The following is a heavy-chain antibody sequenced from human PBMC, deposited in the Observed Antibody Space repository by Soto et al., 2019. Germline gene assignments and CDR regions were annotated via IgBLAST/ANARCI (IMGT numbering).Heavy chain of an antibody. J-gene: IGHJ4*02. CDR2: IYYSGST. CDR3: ARVPVYYDFWSGYYNRGFDY. V-gene: IGHV4-30-4*01. D-gene: IGHD3-3*01. CDR1: GGSISSGDYY. Sequence: SETLSLTCTVSGGSISSGDYYWSWIRQPPGKGLEWIGYIYYSGSTYYNPSLKSRVTISVDTSKNQFSLKLSSVTAADTAVYYFARVPVYYDFWSGYYNRGFDYWGQGTLVTVSS.